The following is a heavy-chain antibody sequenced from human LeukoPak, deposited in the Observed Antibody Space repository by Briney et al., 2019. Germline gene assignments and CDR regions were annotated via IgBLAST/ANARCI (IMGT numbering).Heavy chain of an antibody. CDR1: GFTFSSYE. J-gene: IGHJ6*04. CDR2: ISSSGSTI. V-gene: IGHV3-48*03. CDR3: AELGITMIGGV. Sequence: GGSLRLSCAASGFTFSSYEMKWVGQAPGKGREGVSYISSSGSTIYYADSVKGRFTISRDNAKNSLYLQMNSLRAEDTAVYYCAELGITMIGGVWGKGTTVTISS. D-gene: IGHD3-10*02.